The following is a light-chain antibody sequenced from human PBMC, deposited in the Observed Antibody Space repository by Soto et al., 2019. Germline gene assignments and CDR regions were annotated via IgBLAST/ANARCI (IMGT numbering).Light chain of an antibody. J-gene: IGKJ4*01. V-gene: IGKV3-15*01. CDR2: DAS. Sequence: DIVLTQSPATLSLSPGERATLSCRASQSVSNFLAWYQQKPGQAPRLLIYDASTGATGIPARFSGSGSGTEFTLTISSLQSEDCAIYYCQQYHTWPITFGGGTKVDIK. CDR3: QQYHTWPIT. CDR1: QSVSNF.